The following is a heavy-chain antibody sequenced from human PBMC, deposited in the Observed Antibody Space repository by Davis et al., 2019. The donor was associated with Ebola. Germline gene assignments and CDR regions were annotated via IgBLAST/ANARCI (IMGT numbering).Heavy chain of an antibody. Sequence: MPSETLSLTCAISGDSVSSNTAAWNWIRQSPPRGLEWLGRTYYRSKWFVDYAVSVKSRMTINSDTSKNQFSLQLSSVTPEDTAVYYCARDPPYDQGYDYWGQGTLVTVSS. J-gene: IGHJ4*02. CDR1: GDSVSSNTAA. CDR2: TYYRSKWFV. V-gene: IGHV6-1*01. CDR3: ARDPPYDQGYDY. D-gene: IGHD3-22*01.